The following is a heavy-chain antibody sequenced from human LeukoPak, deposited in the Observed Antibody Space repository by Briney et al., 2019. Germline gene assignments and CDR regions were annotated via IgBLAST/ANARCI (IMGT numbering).Heavy chain of an antibody. J-gene: IGHJ3*02. CDR1: GYTFTGYY. V-gene: IGHV1-2*02. CDR3: ARDLPPRDYSNYIAAFDI. D-gene: IGHD4-11*01. Sequence: ASVKVSCKASGYTFTGYYMHWVRQAPGQGLEWMGWINPNSGGTNYAQKFQGRVTMTRDTSISTAYMELSRLRSDDTAVYYCARDLPPRDYSNYIAAFDIWGQATMVTVSS. CDR2: INPNSGGT.